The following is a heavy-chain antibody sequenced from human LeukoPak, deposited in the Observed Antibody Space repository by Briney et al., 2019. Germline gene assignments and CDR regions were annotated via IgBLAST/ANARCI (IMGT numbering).Heavy chain of an antibody. CDR3: ASQRSYVWGSYRYFDY. J-gene: IGHJ4*02. V-gene: IGHV3-7*02. CDR2: IKQDGSEK. D-gene: IGHD3-16*02. CDR1: GFTFSSYW. Sequence: GGSLRLSCAASGFTFSSYWMSWVRQAPGKGLEWVASIKQDGSEKYYVDSVKGRFTISRDNAKNSLYLQMNSLRAEDTAVYYCASQRSYVWGSYRYFDYWGQGTLVTVSS.